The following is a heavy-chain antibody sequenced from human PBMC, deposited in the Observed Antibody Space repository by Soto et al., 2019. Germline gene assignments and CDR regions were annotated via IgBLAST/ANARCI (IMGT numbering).Heavy chain of an antibody. V-gene: IGHV1-69*13. D-gene: IGHD6-19*01. CDR1: GGTFSSYA. CDR3: AVRLAVADDGEFYYYYGMDV. CDR2: IIPIFGTA. Sequence: ASVKVSCKASGGTFSSYAISWVRQAPGQGLEWMGGIIPIFGTANYAQKFQGRVTITADESTSTAYMELSSLRSEDTAVYYCAVRLAVADDGEFYYYYGMDVWGQGTTVTVSS. J-gene: IGHJ6*02.